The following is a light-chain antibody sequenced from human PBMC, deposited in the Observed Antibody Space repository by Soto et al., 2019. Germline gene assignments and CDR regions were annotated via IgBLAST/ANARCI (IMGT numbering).Light chain of an antibody. CDR2: SNN. CDR3: AAWDDSLNGRV. CDR1: SSNIGSNT. J-gene: IGLJ2*01. V-gene: IGLV1-44*01. Sequence: QLVLTQPPSASGTPGQRVTISCSGSSSNIGSNTVNWYQQLPGTAPKLLIYSNNQRPSGVPDRFSGSKSGTSASLAISGLQSEDEADYYCAAWDDSLNGRVFGGGTKVTVL.